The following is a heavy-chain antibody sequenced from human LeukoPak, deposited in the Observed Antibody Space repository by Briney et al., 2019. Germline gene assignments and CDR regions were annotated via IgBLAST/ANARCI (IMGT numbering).Heavy chain of an antibody. CDR3: ARVRGYYGSGSYYGDY. V-gene: IGHV1-18*01. J-gene: IGHJ4*02. CDR1: GYTFTSYG. D-gene: IGHD3-10*01. CDR2: ISAYNGNT. Sequence: ASVKVSCKASGYTFTSYGISWVRQAPGQGLEWMGWISAYNGNTNYAQKLQGRVTMTTDTSTSTAYMELRSLRSDDTAVYYCARVRGYYGSGSYYGDYWGQGTLVTVSS.